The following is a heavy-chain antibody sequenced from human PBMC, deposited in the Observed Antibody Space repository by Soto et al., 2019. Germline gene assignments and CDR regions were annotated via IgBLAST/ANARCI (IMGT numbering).Heavy chain of an antibody. D-gene: IGHD2-2*02. V-gene: IGHV3-20*04. J-gene: IGHJ4*02. CDR1: GFTFDDYA. CDR3: ARCSSTSCYIMASFDY. Sequence: EVQLVESRGGVVRPGGSLRLSCAASGFTFDDYAMSWVRQAPGKGLEWVAGINWNGRSTTYADSLKGRFTISRDNAKNSLHLQINSLRAEDTALYFCARCSSTSCYIMASFDYWGQGTLVTVSS. CDR2: INWNGRST.